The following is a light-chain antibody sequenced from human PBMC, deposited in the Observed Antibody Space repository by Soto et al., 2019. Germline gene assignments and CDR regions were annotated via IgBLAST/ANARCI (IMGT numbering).Light chain of an antibody. J-gene: IGKJ1*01. CDR3: QQYNNWPSWT. CDR1: QSMGSN. V-gene: IGKV3D-15*01. CDR2: DAS. Sequence: EIVMTQSPATMSVSPGERATLSCRASQSMGSNVAWYQQKPGQAPRLLIYDASNRATGIPARFSGSGSVTEFTLTISSLQSEDSAIYYCQQYNNWPSWTFGQGTKVDIK.